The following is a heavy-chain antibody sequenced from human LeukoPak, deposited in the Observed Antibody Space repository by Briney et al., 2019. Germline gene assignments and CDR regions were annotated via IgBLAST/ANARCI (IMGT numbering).Heavy chain of an antibody. V-gene: IGHV4-39*07. CDR3: ARGQPYGGNPAPRYRPSWYFDL. CDR2: IYYSGST. Sequence: SETLSLTCTVSGGSISSSRDYWGWIRQPPGKGLEWIGSIYYSGSTNYNPSLKSRVTISVDTSKNQFSLKLSSVTAADTAVYYCARGQPYGGNPAPRYRPSWYFDLWGRGTLVTVSS. J-gene: IGHJ2*01. D-gene: IGHD4-23*01. CDR1: GGSISSSRDY.